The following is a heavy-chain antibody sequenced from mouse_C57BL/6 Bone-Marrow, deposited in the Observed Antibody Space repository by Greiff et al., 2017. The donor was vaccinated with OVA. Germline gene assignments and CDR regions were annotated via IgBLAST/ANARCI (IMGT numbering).Heavy chain of an antibody. D-gene: IGHD1-1*01. CDR3: ARLLLRSNWYFDV. J-gene: IGHJ1*03. CDR2: IYPRSGNT. Sequence: VKLVESGAELARPGASVKLSCKASGYTFTSYGISWVKQRTGQGLEWIGEIYPRSGNTYYNEKFKGKATLTADKSSSTAYMELRSLTSEDSAVYFCARLLLRSNWYFDVWGTGTTVTVSS. CDR1: GYTFTSYG. V-gene: IGHV1-81*01.